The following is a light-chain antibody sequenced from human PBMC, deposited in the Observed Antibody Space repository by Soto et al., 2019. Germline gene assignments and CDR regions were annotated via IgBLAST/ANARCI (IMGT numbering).Light chain of an antibody. CDR1: SGSIASNY. Sequence: NFLLTQPHSVSESPGKTVTISCTRSSGSIASNYVQWYQQRPGSAPTTVIYEDNQRPSGVPDRFSGSIDSSSNSASLTISGLKTEDEADYYCQCYDISIHVVYGGGTKLTVL. J-gene: IGLJ2*01. CDR2: EDN. CDR3: QCYDISIHVV. V-gene: IGLV6-57*04.